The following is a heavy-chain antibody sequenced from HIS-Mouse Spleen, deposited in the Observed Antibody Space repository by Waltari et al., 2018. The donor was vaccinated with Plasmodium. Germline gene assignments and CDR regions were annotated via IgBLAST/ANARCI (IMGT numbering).Heavy chain of an antibody. V-gene: IGHV3-11*01. Sequence: GFTFGDSYMSWIRQAPGKGLEWVSYISSSVSTIYYADSVKGRFTISRDNAKNSLYLQMNSLRAEDTAVYYCARAITAMVTRGAFDIWGQGTMVTVSS. CDR2: ISSSVSTI. J-gene: IGHJ3*02. CDR1: GFTFGDSY. D-gene: IGHD5-18*01. CDR3: ARAITAMVTRGAFDI.